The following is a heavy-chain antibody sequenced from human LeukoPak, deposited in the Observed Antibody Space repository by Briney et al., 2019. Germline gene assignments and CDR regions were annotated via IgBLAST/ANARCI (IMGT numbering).Heavy chain of an antibody. CDR1: GGSISSSNW. V-gene: IGHV4-4*02. CDR2: IYHSGST. J-gene: IGHJ5*02. Sequence: SETLSLTCAVSGGSISSSNWWSWVRQPPGKGLEWIGEIYHSGSTNYNPSLKSRVTMSVDKSKNQFSLKVSSVTAADTAVYYCVRSAAGGWEYNWFDPWGQGTLVSVSS. CDR3: VRSAAGGWEYNWFDP. D-gene: IGHD6-13*01.